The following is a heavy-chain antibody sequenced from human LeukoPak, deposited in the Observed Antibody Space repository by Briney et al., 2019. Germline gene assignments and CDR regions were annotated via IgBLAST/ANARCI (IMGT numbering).Heavy chain of an antibody. J-gene: IGHJ3*02. Sequence: SETLSLTCTVSGGSISGFYWNWIRQPPGQGLEWIGYVYYSGNTNYNPSLKSRVTISLDTSTNQFSLKLRSVPAADTAVYYCARATRDAFDIWGQGTIVTVSS. V-gene: IGHV4-59*01. CDR3: ARATRDAFDI. CDR1: GGSISGFY. CDR2: VYYSGNT.